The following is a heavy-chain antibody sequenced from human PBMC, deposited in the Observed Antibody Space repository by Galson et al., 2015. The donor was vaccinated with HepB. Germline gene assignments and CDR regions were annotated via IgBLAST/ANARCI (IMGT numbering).Heavy chain of an antibody. J-gene: IGHJ4*02. D-gene: IGHD6-13*01. CDR3: ARSRSSNWYYFDY. V-gene: IGHV3-53*04. Sequence: SLRLSCAASGFIVSANYMSWVRQAPGKGLEWVSVIYSGGSTYYADSVKGRFTISRHNSKNTLYLQMNSLRVEDTAVYYCARSRSSNWYYFDYWSQGTLVTVSS. CDR1: GFIVSANY. CDR2: IYSGGST.